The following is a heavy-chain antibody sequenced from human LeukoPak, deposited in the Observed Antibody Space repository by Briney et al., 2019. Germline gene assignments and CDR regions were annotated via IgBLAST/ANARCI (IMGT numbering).Heavy chain of an antibody. CDR2: ISSSSSYI. CDR3: ARDRLAYCGGDCYSWSDY. CDR1: GFTFSSYS. D-gene: IGHD2-21*02. Sequence: GGSLRLSCAASGFTFSSYSMNWVRQAPGKGLEWVSSISSSSSYIYYADSVKGRFTISRDNAKNSLYLQMNSLRAEDTAVYYCARDRLAYCGGDCYSWSDYWGQGTLVTVSS. J-gene: IGHJ4*02. V-gene: IGHV3-21*01.